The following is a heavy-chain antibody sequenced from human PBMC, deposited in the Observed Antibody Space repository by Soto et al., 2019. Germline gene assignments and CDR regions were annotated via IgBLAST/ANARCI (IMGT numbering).Heavy chain of an antibody. J-gene: IGHJ6*02. V-gene: IGHV3-43*01. CDR3: ARETLSFGYALAV. Sequence: GGSLRLACAASGSKVYDYNMYWSRQDQGKGLAWVSLITWNGGNSYYADSVKGRFTISRDGTTKSVSLQMTSLKREDTGLYYCARETLSFGYALAVWGQGTTVTVS. CDR1: GSKVYDYN. CDR2: ITWNGGNS. D-gene: IGHD3-3*01.